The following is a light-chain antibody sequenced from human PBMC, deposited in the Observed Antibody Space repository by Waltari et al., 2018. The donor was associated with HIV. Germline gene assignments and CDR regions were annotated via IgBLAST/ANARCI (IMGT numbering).Light chain of an antibody. V-gene: IGLV3-19*01. J-gene: IGLJ3*02. CDR1: ILRPYY. CDR3: NSRDSSGHWV. Sequence: SSELTQDPAVSVALGQTVRITCPGDILRPYYASWYQQKPGQAPILVIYGKNNRPSGIPDRFSGSSSGNTASLTITGAQAEDEADYYCNSRDSSGHWVFGGGTKLTVL. CDR2: GKN.